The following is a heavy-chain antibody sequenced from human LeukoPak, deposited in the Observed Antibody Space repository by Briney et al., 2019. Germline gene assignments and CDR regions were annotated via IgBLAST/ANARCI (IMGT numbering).Heavy chain of an antibody. Sequence: GGSLRLSCAASGFTFSGYWMSWVRQTSGKGLEWVAHIKQDGSEKYFVDSVKGRFTISRDNAKTSLYLQMNSLRAEDTAVYYCARMYWGAFDIWGQGTMVTVSS. CDR1: GFTFSGYW. CDR2: IKQDGSEK. D-gene: IGHD2-8*02. J-gene: IGHJ3*02. CDR3: ARMYWGAFDI. V-gene: IGHV3-7*01.